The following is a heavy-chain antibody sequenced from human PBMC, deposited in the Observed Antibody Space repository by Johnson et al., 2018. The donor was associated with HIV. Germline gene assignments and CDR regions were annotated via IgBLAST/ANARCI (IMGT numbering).Heavy chain of an antibody. J-gene: IGHJ3*02. D-gene: IGHD1-26*01. CDR3: ARGWELLTPAFDI. CDR1: GFTFSSYA. CDR2: ISYDGSNK. V-gene: IGHV3-30*14. Sequence: QVQLVESGGGVVQPGRSLRLSCAASGFTFSSYAMHWVRQAPGKGLEWVAVISYDGSNKYYADSVKGRFTISRENAKNTLYLQMGSLRAEDMAVYYCARGWELLTPAFDIWGQGTMVTVSS.